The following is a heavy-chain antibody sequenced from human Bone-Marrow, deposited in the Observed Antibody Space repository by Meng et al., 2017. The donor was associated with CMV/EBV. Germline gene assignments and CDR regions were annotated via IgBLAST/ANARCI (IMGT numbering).Heavy chain of an antibody. Sequence: LQLTESGQGLVKPSESLSLTCTVSGGSIIRNGGYYWGWIRQPPGKGLEWIGSISYTGSTYYNPSLESRVIMSVDTSKNQFSLKLTSVTAADTAMYYCTRDVEEQRLLNWIDPWGQGILVTVSS. CDR3: TRDVEEQRLLNWIDP. D-gene: IGHD6-25*01. J-gene: IGHJ5*02. CDR2: ISYTGST. CDR1: GGSIIRNGGYY. V-gene: IGHV4-39*07.